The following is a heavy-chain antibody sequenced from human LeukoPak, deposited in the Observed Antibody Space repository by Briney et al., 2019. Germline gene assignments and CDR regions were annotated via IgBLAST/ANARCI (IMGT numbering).Heavy chain of an antibody. CDR2: IYPGDSDT. D-gene: IGHD4-17*01. Sequence: GESLQISCKGSGYSFTSYWIGWVRQLPRKGLEWMGIIYPGDSDTRYSPSFQGQVTISADKSISTAYLQWSSLKASDTAMYYCARGRYVYGVYYYGMDVWGQGTTITVSS. CDR3: ARGRYVYGVYYYGMDV. J-gene: IGHJ6*02. CDR1: GYSFTSYW. V-gene: IGHV5-51*01.